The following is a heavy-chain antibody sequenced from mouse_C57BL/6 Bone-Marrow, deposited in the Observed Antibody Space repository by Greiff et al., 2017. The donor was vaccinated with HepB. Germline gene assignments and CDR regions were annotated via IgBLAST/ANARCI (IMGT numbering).Heavy chain of an antibody. J-gene: IGHJ1*03. Sequence: EVQGVESGGGLVQPGGSLSLSCAASGFTFTAYYMSWVRQPPGKALEWLGFIRNKANGYTTEYSASVKGRFTISRDNSQSILYLQMNALRAEDSATYYCARRGEFITTVVGYFDVWGTGTTVTVSS. CDR3: ARRGEFITTVVGYFDV. V-gene: IGHV7-3*01. CDR1: GFTFTAYY. D-gene: IGHD1-1*01. CDR2: IRNKANGYTT.